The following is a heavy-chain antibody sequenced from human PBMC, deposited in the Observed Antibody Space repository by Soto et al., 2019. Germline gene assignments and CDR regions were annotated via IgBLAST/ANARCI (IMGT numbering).Heavy chain of an antibody. CDR2: LSSSGAKT. D-gene: IGHD7-27*01. V-gene: IGHV3-23*01. J-gene: IGHJ4*02. CDR1: GFIFSSYA. Sequence: EGQLLESGGGLVQPGGSLRLSCAASGFIFSSYAMSWVRQAPGKGLEWVSALSSSGAKTYYADPVKGRFTISRDNXKTPRSLLSNSLRAEDTALYYCAKRCCFGANCGDYWGQGTLVTVS. CDR3: AKRCCFGANCGDY.